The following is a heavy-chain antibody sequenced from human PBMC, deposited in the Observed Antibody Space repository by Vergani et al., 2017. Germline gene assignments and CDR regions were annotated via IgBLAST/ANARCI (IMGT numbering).Heavy chain of an antibody. CDR3: ARVDTQVPATTHFYYMDV. CDR2: IFYSGTT. Sequence: QVQLQESGPGVVKPSQTLSLTFAVSGGPISSGDHCWTWIRQRPGKGLDWIGYIFYSGTTYDNPSPRSRLTIPVDTSQNQFSLKLRPVTVADTAVYYCARVDTQVPATTHFYYMDVWGKGTTVGVSS. D-gene: IGHD1-26*01. CDR1: GGPISSGDHC. V-gene: IGHV4-31*11. J-gene: IGHJ6*03.